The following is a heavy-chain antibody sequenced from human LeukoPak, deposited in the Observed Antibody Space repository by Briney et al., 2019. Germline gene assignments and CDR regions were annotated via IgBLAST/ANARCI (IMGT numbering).Heavy chain of an antibody. CDR2: INHSGST. CDR1: GGSFSGYC. V-gene: IGHV4-34*01. J-gene: IGHJ5*02. Sequence: SETLSLTCAVYGGSFSGYCWSWIRQPPGKGLEWIGEINHSGSTNYNPSLKSRVTISVDTSKNQFSLKLSSVTAADTAVYYCARGRSYGSGRYWFDPWGQGTLVTVSS. CDR3: ARGRSYGSGRYWFDP. D-gene: IGHD3-10*01.